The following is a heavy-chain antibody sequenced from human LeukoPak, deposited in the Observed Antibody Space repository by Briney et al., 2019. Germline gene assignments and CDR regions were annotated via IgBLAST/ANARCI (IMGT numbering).Heavy chain of an antibody. Sequence: PGGSLRLSCAASGLTFSNYWMHWVRQASGKGLEWVGRIGGKAKNYATAYAAALKGRFTISRDDSKSMAYLQMNSLRTEDTAMYYCTTYRSGHYWGQGTLVTVSS. CDR2: IGGKAKNYAT. D-gene: IGHD6-19*01. CDR3: TTYRSGHY. CDR1: GLTFSNYW. J-gene: IGHJ4*02. V-gene: IGHV3-73*01.